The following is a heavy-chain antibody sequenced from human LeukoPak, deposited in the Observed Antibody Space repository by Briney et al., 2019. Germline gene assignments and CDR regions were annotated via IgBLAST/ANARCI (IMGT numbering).Heavy chain of an antibody. Sequence: PSETLSLTCAVSGYSISSGYYWGWIRQPPGKGLEWIGSIYHSGSTYYNPSLKSRVTISVDTSKNQFSLKLSSVTAADTAVYYCARVGIAVAGTNWFDPWGQGTLVTVSS. V-gene: IGHV4-38-2*01. CDR3: ARVGIAVAGTNWFDP. J-gene: IGHJ5*02. CDR2: IYHSGST. D-gene: IGHD6-19*01. CDR1: GYSISSGYY.